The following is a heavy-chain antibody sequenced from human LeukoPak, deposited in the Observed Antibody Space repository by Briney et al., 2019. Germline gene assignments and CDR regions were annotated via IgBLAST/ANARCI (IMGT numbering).Heavy chain of an antibody. CDR1: GGSFSGYY. J-gene: IGHJ5*02. CDR2: INHSGST. D-gene: IGHD3-10*01. CDR3: ARDITMVRVNWFDP. V-gene: IGHV4-34*01. Sequence: PSETLSLTCAVYGGSFSGYYWSWIRQPPGKGLEWIGEINHSGSTNYNPSLKSRVTISVDTSKNQFSLKLCSVTAADTAVYYCARDITMVRVNWFDPWGQGTLVTVSS.